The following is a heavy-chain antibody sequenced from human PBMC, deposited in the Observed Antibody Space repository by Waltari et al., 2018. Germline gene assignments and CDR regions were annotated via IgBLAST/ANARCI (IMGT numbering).Heavy chain of an antibody. D-gene: IGHD6-19*01. CDR3: CCSPPGIAVAGTGG. J-gene: IGHJ4*02. CDR1: GYTFTSYD. V-gene: IGHV1-8*01. Sequence: QVQLVQSGAEVKKPGASVKVSCKASGYTFTSYDINWVRQATGQGLEWMGWTNPKRGNTGDAQKFQGRVTMTQNTSRSTAYMELSSLRSEDTAVYYCCCSPPGIAVAGTGGWGQGTLVTVSS. CDR2: TNPKRGNT.